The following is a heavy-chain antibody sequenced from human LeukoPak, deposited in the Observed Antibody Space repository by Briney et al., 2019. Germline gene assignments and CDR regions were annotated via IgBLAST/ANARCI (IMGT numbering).Heavy chain of an antibody. CDR3: ARRLDSGNYFDY. J-gene: IGHJ4*02. V-gene: IGHV3-23*01. Sequence: PGGSLRLSCAASGFTFSSYAVSWVRQAPGKGLEWVSTISDSGGFTYYADSVKGRLTVSRDNSKNTLYLQMNSLRAEDTAVYYCARRLDSGNYFDYWGKGTLVTVSS. D-gene: IGHD3-10*01. CDR2: ISDSGGFT. CDR1: GFTFSSYA.